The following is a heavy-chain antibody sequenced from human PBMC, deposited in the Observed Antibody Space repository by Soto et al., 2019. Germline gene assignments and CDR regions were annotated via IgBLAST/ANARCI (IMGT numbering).Heavy chain of an antibody. CDR2: ISAYHGNR. D-gene: IGHD6-6*01. V-gene: IGHV1-18*01. Sequence: QVQLVQSGAEVKNPGASVKVSCKASGYTFFNYGITWVRQAPGQGLEWLGWISAYHGNRNYAQKFQGRVTMTTDTSTSTGYMELRTLRSDDTAVYYCARSPIAATGSLDYWGQGTLVTVSS. CDR3: ARSPIAATGSLDY. CDR1: GYTFFNYG. J-gene: IGHJ4*02.